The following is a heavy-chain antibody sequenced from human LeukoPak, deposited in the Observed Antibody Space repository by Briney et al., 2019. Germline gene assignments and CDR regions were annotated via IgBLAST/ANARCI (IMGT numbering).Heavy chain of an antibody. V-gene: IGHV4-59*01. CDR2: IYYSGST. J-gene: IGHJ4*02. CDR3: ARVREDGDLDY. D-gene: IGHD3-10*01. CDR1: GGSISSYY. Sequence: SETLSLTCTVSGGSISSYYWSWIRQPPGKGLEWIGYIYYSGSTNYNPSLKSRVTISVDTSKNQFSLKLSSVTAADTAVYYCARVREDGDLDYWGQGTLVTVSS.